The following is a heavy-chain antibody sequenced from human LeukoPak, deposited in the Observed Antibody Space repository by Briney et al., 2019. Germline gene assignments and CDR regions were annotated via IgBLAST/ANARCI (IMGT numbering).Heavy chain of an antibody. J-gene: IGHJ4*02. Sequence: ASVKVSCKASGYTFTSYYMHWVRQPPGQGLEWMGIINPSGGSTSYAQKFQGRVTMTRDMSTSTVYMELSSLRSEDTAVYYCARRGGSSWSFDYWGQGTLVTVSS. D-gene: IGHD6-13*01. CDR3: ARRGGSSWSFDY. CDR2: INPSGGST. CDR1: GYTFTSYY. V-gene: IGHV1-46*01.